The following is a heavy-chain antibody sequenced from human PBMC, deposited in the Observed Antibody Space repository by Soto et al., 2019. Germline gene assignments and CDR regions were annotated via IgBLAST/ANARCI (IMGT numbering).Heavy chain of an antibody. CDR1: GYTFTGYY. CDR2: INPNSGGT. D-gene: IGHD6-13*01. V-gene: IGHV1-2*04. CDR3: ARGQQLATGPDAFDI. J-gene: IGHJ3*02. Sequence: ASVKVSCKASGYTFTGYYMHWVRQAPGQGLEWMGWINPNSGGTNYAQKFQGWVTMTRDTSISTAYMELSRLRSDETAVYYCARGQQLATGPDAFDIWGQGTMVTVSS.